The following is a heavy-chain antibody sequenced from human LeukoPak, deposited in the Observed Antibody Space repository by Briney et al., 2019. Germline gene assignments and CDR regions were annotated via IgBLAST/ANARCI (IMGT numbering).Heavy chain of an antibody. CDR3: VKDWGAYFASGSSYFDY. Sequence: GRSLRLSCAASGFTFRNYGMHWVRQAPGKGLEWVAVTSHDGSNKYYTDSVKGRFTISRDNSEDTLYLQMNSLRPEDTAVYYCVKDWGAYFASGSSYFDYWGQGTLVTVSS. D-gene: IGHD3-10*01. V-gene: IGHV3-30*18. J-gene: IGHJ4*02. CDR1: GFTFRNYG. CDR2: TSHDGSNK.